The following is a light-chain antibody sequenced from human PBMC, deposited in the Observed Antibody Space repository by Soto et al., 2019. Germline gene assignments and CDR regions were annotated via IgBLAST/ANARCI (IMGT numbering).Light chain of an antibody. Sequence: QSVLTQPAAVSGSPGQSITISCTGTSSDVGGYNYVSWYQQHPGKAPKLMIYEVTNRPSGVSNRFSGSKSGNTASLTISGLQAEDEADYYCSLYTSRGTLVFGTGSKLTVL. CDR1: SSDVGGYNY. V-gene: IGLV2-14*01. CDR3: SLYTSRGTLV. CDR2: EVT. J-gene: IGLJ1*01.